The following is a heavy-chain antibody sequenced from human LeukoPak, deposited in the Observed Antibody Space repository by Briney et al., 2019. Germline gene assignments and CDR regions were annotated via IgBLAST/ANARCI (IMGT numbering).Heavy chain of an antibody. CDR1: GFTFSNYG. CDR2: ITGSSANI. Sequence: GGSLRLSCAASGFTFSNYGMTWVRQAPGKGLDWVSAITGSSANIYYADSVRGRFTISRDNSKSTLYLQMNSLRAEDTAVYYCARDEGIEGYFDYWGQGTLVTVSS. V-gene: IGHV3-23*01. CDR3: ARDEGIEGYFDY. J-gene: IGHJ4*02.